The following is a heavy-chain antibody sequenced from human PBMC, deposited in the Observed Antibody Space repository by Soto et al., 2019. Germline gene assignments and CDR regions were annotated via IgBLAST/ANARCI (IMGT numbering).Heavy chain of an antibody. V-gene: IGHV1-69*01. Sequence: QVQLVQSGPEVKKPGSSVNVSCKASGDTFNSYVITWVRQAPGQGLEWLGGIITAFGTTSYAQNFQDRLTITADESATTDHMELSSLTSDDTAMYYCTRSYGYTFGGSLDNCGQGTLVTVSS. CDR3: TRSYGYTFGGSLDN. CDR2: IITAFGTT. D-gene: IGHD5-18*01. CDR1: GDTFNSYV. J-gene: IGHJ4*02.